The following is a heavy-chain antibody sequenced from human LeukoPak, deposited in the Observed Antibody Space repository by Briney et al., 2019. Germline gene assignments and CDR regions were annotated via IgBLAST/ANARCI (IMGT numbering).Heavy chain of an antibody. J-gene: IGHJ4*02. V-gene: IGHV4-59*08. D-gene: IGHD3-10*01. Sequence: SETLSLTCTVSGGSINTFYWSWIRQPPGKRLEWIGYIYYSGSTNYNPSLKSRVTISVDTSKNQFSLKLSSVTAADTAVYYCARHFYYGSGSYFDYWGQGTLVTVSS. CDR3: ARHFYYGSGSYFDY. CDR2: IYYSGST. CDR1: GGSINTFY.